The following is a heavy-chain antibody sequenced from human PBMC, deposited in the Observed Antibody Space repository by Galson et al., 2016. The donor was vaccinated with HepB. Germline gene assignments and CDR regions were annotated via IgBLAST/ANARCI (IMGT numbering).Heavy chain of an antibody. V-gene: IGHV3-23*01. J-gene: IGHJ2*01. CDR2: MNGNGVTT. Sequence: SLRLSCAGSGFTFRNYAISWVRRAPGKGLEWVSAMNGNGVTTHYADSVKARISISRDNSMNTLYLQMTSLRAEDTDVYYCAKFEDPRGGYSSSWDWSFHLWGRGTLVTVSS. CDR3: AKFEDPRGGYSSSWDWSFHL. D-gene: IGHD6-13*01. CDR1: GFTFRNYA.